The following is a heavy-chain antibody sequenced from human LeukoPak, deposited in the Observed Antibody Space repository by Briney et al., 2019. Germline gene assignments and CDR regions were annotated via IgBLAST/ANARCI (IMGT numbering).Heavy chain of an antibody. CDR1: GGSISSGGYS. Sequence: SQTLSLTCAVSGGSISSGGYSWSWIRQPPGKGLEWIGYIYHSGSTYYNPSLKSRVTISVDRSKNQFSLKLSSVTAADTAVYYCARHQYYYGSGSYWDYWGQGTLVTVSS. D-gene: IGHD3-10*01. CDR2: IYHSGST. CDR3: ARHQYYYGSGSYWDY. J-gene: IGHJ4*02. V-gene: IGHV4-30-2*01.